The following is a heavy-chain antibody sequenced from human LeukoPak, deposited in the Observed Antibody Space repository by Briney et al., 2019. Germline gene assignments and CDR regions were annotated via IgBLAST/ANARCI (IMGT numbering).Heavy chain of an antibody. D-gene: IGHD2-21*02. Sequence: SGPTLVNPTQTLTLTCTFSGFSLSTSAMCVSWIRQPPGKVLEWLALIDWDDDKYYSTSLKTRLTISKDTSKNHVVLTMTNMDPVDTATYYCARKKSGDGAFDIWGQGTMVTVSS. CDR2: IDWDDDK. V-gene: IGHV2-70*01. CDR1: GFSLSTSAMC. CDR3: ARKKSGDGAFDI. J-gene: IGHJ3*02.